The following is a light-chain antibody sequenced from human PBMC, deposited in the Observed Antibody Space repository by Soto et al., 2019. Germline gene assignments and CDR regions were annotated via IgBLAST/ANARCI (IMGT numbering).Light chain of an antibody. V-gene: IGKV3-20*01. J-gene: IGKJ1*01. Sequence: EIVLTQSPGTLSLSTGERATLSCRASQSVSSSYLAWYQQKPGQAPRLLIYGASSRATGTPDRFSGSGSGTDFTLTISRLEPEDFAVYYCQQYGSSLWTFGQGTKVEIK. CDR1: QSVSSSY. CDR2: GAS. CDR3: QQYGSSLWT.